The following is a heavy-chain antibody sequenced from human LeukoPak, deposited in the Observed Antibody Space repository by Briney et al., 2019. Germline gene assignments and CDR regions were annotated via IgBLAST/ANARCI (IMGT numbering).Heavy chain of an antibody. CDR2: INNDGRTT. J-gene: IGHJ2*01. V-gene: IGHV3-74*01. D-gene: IGHD1-26*01. Sequence: PGGSLRLSCAASGFTFSRHWMHWVRQVPGKGLEWVSRINNDGRTTSYADVVKGRFTISRDSSKNTLFLHMNTLRAEDTAIYYCAKDRTVGASYWYFDLWGRGTLVTVSS. CDR3: AKDRTVGASYWYFDL. CDR1: GFTFSRHW.